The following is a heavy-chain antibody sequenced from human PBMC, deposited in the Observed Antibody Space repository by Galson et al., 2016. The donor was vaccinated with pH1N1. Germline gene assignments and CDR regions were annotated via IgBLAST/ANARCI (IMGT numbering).Heavy chain of an antibody. CDR2: IIGMFGTT. J-gene: IGHJ3*01. D-gene: IGHD1-14*01. CDR1: GAPFSSYA. V-gene: IGHV1-69*13. CDR3: AKAGSGQLRMAFHL. Sequence: SVKVSCKASGAPFSSYAISWLRQAPGQGLEWMGGIIGMFGTTHYAQKFQGRLTIIADESTSTAYMELSSLTSDDSAVYYCAKAGSGQLRMAFHLWGQGTTVIVSS.